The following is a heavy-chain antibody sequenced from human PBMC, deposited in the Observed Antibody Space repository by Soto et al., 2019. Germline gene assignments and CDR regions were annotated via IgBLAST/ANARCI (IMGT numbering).Heavy chain of an antibody. J-gene: IGHJ4*02. Sequence: SETLSLTCTVSGGSISSGDYYWSWIRQPPGKGLEWIGYIYYSGSTYYNPSLKSRVTISVDTSKNQFSLKLSSVTAADTAVYYCARVGLRPYDFWSGYYPQDFDYWGQGTLVTVSS. CDR1: GGSISSGDYY. D-gene: IGHD3-3*01. CDR3: ARVGLRPYDFWSGYYPQDFDY. V-gene: IGHV4-30-4*01. CDR2: IYYSGST.